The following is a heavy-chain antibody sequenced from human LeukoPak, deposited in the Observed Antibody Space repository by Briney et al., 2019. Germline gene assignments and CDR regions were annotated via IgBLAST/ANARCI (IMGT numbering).Heavy chain of an antibody. V-gene: IGHV1-46*01. CDR3: ARGSSGSYYNYFDF. Sequence: ASVKVSCKASGYTFSSNYLHWVRQAPGQGLEWMGLINPSGDSTSYVQKFQGRVTMTRDTSTTTVHMDLSNLRSEDTAVYYCARGSSGSYYNYFDFWGQGTLVTVSS. D-gene: IGHD1-26*01. CDR2: INPSGDST. J-gene: IGHJ5*01. CDR1: GYTFSSNY.